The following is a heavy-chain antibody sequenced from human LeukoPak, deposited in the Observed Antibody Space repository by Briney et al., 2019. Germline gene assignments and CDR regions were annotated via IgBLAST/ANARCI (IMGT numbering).Heavy chain of an antibody. D-gene: IGHD3-3*01. Sequence: GGSLRLSCAASGFTVSSNYMSWVRQAPGKRLEWVSVIYSGGSTYYADSVKGRFTISRDNSKNTLYLQMNRLRDEDTAVYYCARDLIDYDFWSGYFSWGQGTLVTVSS. CDR2: IYSGGST. V-gene: IGHV3-66*02. CDR3: ARDLIDYDFWSGYFS. J-gene: IGHJ5*02. CDR1: GFTVSSNY.